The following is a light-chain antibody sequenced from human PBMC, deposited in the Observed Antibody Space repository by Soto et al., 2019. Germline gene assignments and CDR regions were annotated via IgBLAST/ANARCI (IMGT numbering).Light chain of an antibody. Sequence: EIVMTQFPATVSVSPGERATLSCRASQSVSSKLAWYEQKPGQAPRLLIYGASTRATGIPARFSGSGSGTDFTLTISSLQSEDFAVYYCHQYNNWALTFGGGTKVEIK. CDR3: HQYNNWALT. J-gene: IGKJ4*01. V-gene: IGKV3-15*01. CDR2: GAS. CDR1: QSVSSK.